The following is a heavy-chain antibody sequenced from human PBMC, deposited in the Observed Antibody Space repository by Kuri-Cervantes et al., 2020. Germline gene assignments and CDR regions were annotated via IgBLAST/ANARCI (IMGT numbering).Heavy chain of an antibody. CDR3: AREDSSGWSAHFDY. CDR2: INPNSGGT. D-gene: IGHD6-19*01. V-gene: IGHV1-2*04. J-gene: IGHJ4*02. Sequence: ASVKVSCKASGYTFTGYYMHWVRQAPGQGLEWMGWINPNSGGTNHAQKFQGWVTMTRDTSISTAYMELSRLRSDDTAVYYCAREDSSGWSAHFDYWGQGTLVTVSS. CDR1: GYTFTGYY.